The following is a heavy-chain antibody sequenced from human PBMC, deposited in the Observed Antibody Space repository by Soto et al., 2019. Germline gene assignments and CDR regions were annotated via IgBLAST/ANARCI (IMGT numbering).Heavy chain of an antibody. CDR2: ISSSSSYT. V-gene: IGHV3-11*05. J-gene: IGHJ6*02. Sequence: QVQLVESGGGLVKPGGSLRLSCAASGFTFSDYYMSWIRQAPGKGLEWVSYISSSSSYTNYADSVKGRFTISRDNAKNSLYLQMNSLRAEDTAVYYCASVPDYYYYGMDVWGQGTTVTGSS. CDR1: GFTFSDYY. CDR3: ASVPDYYYYGMDV.